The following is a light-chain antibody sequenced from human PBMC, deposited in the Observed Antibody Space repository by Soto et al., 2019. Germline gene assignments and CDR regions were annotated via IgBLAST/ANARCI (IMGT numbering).Light chain of an antibody. CDR2: AVT. V-gene: IGLV2-8*01. CDR3: ASYAGGGIWV. J-gene: IGLJ3*02. Sequence: QSALTQPPSASGSPGQSGTISCTGTSSDVGGYNFVSWYQQHSGKAPKLMIYAVTKRPSGVPDRFSGSKSGNTASLSVSGLQAEDEAYYYCASYAGGGIWVFGGGTKLTV. CDR1: SSDVGGYNF.